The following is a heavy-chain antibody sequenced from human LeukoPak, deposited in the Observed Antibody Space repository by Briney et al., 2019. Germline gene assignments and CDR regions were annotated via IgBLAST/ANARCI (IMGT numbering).Heavy chain of an antibody. CDR1: GFTFRSYW. D-gene: IGHD3-22*01. CDR2: IKQDGSEK. V-gene: IGHV3-7*01. Sequence: GGSLRLSCAASGFTFRSYWMNWVRQAPGRGLQWVANIKQDGSEKYYVDSVKGRFTISRDNAKNSLYLQMNSLRAEDTAVYYCARGLYYSDSSAYWGQGTLVTVSS. CDR3: ARGLYYSDSSAY. J-gene: IGHJ4*02.